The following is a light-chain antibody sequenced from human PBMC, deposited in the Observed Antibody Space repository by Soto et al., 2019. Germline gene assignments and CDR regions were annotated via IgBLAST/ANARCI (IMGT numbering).Light chain of an antibody. J-gene: IGKJ2*01. Sequence: ENVLTQSPDTLSLSPGERATLSCRASYNVGSSFLAWYQQKPGQAPRLLIYGATTRATGIPDRFSGSGSGTEFTLTISRLEPEDSAVYYCQQYGSSLPMYTFGQGTKLEIK. V-gene: IGKV3-20*01. CDR1: YNVGSSF. CDR3: QQYGSSLPMYT. CDR2: GAT.